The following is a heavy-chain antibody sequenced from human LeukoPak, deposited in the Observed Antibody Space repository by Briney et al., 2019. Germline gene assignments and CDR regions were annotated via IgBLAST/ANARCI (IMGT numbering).Heavy chain of an antibody. CDR1: GGSISSSSYY. CDR2: IYYSGST. CDR3: ARDQTEDYGGSDY. J-gene: IGHJ4*02. Sequence: SETLSLTCTVSGGSISSSSYYWGWIRQPPGKGLEWIGSIYYSGSTYYNPSLKSRVTISVDTSKNQFSLKLSSVTAADTAVYYCARDQTEDYGGSDYWGQGTLVTVSS. D-gene: IGHD4-17*01. V-gene: IGHV4-39*07.